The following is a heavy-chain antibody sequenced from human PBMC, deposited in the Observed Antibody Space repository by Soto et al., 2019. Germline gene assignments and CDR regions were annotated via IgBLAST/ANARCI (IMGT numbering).Heavy chain of an antibody. J-gene: IGHJ6*03. V-gene: IGHV3-7*01. Sequence: PGGSLRLSCAASGFTFSSYWMSWVRQAPGKGLEWVANIKQDGSEKYYVGSVKGRFTISRDNAKNSLYLQMNSLRAEDTAVYYCARGEEVRGVMRNYYYMDVWGKGTTVTVSS. CDR2: IKQDGSEK. CDR1: GFTFSSYW. D-gene: IGHD3-10*01. CDR3: ARGEEVRGVMRNYYYMDV.